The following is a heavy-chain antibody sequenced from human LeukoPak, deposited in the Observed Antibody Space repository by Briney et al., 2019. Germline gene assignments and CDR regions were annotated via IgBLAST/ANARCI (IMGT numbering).Heavy chain of an antibody. CDR2: IYYSGSI. D-gene: IGHD5-24*01. V-gene: IGHV4-59*01. Sequence: SETLSLTCTVSGGSISSYYWSWIRQPPGKGLEWIGYIYYSGSINYNPSLKSRVTISVDTSKNQFSLKLSSVTAADTAVYYCARGRDGYNSYYYYYMDVWGKGTTVTISS. J-gene: IGHJ6*03. CDR1: GGSISSYY. CDR3: ARGRDGYNSYYYYYMDV.